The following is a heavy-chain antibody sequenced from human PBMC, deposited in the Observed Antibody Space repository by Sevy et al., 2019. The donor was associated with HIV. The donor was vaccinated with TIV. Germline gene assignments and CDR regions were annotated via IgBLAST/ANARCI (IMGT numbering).Heavy chain of an antibody. CDR1: GFTFSSYG. J-gene: IGHJ4*02. Sequence: GGSLRLSCAASGFTFSSYGMHWVRQAPGKGLEWVAVISYDGSNKYYADSVKGRFTISRDNSKNTLYLQMNSLGAEDTAVYYCAKAAIAAAGTGDEDYWGQGTLVTVSS. CDR3: AKAAIAAAGTGDEDY. V-gene: IGHV3-30*18. CDR2: ISYDGSNK. D-gene: IGHD6-13*01.